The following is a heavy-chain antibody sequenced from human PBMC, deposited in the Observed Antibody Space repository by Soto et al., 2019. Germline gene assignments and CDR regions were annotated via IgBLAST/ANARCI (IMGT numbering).Heavy chain of an antibody. Sequence: LCLPCTVSRGSIRRHYWSWFRQAPGKGLEWIGHVYYRGSTTYNPSLRSRSTISVDTYNNQFSLKLNSVTTADTAVYYCARDGREASGMDVWGQGTKVTVS. CDR1: RGSIRRHY. CDR2: VYYRGST. J-gene: IGHJ6*02. CDR3: ARDGREASGMDV. V-gene: IGHV4-59*11. D-gene: IGHD1-26*01.